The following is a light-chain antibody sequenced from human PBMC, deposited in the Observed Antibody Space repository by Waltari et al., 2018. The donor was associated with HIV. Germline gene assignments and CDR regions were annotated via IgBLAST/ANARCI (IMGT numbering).Light chain of an antibody. CDR2: WAS. CDR3: HQYYSTPQT. Sequence: DIVMTQTPDSLAVSLGERGTISCRSSQSVLFSSNSKYYLAWYQQTSRPPPKVVISWASTPKSGVPDRFSGSAAGTDFTPTSSSLQAEDVAVYYCHQYYSTPQTFGQGTKVEVK. CDR1: QSVLFSSNSKYY. V-gene: IGKV4-1*01. J-gene: IGKJ1*01.